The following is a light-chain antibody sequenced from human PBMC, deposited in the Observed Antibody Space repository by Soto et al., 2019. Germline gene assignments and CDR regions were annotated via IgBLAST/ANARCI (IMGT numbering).Light chain of an antibody. CDR2: GAS. J-gene: IGKJ1*01. CDR1: PSVTNY. CDR3: QQYGRSSWT. Sequence: EIVLTQSPATLSLSPGERATLSCRASPSVTNYLAWYQQKPGQPPRLLIYGASNRATGIPDRFSGSGSGTDFTLTISRLEPEDFAVYYCQQYGRSSWTFGQGTKVDIK. V-gene: IGKV3-20*01.